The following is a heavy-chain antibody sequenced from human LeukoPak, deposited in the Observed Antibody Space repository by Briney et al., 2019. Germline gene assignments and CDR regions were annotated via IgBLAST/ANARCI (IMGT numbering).Heavy chain of an antibody. Sequence: GRSLRLSCAASGFTFDDYAMHWVRQAPGKGLGWVSGISWNSGSIGYADSVKGRFTISRDNAKNSLYLQMNSLRAEDTALYYCAKDGSYSGSYYAFDIWGQGTMVTVSS. CDR2: ISWNSGSI. D-gene: IGHD1-26*01. CDR3: AKDGSYSGSYYAFDI. V-gene: IGHV3-9*01. CDR1: GFTFDDYA. J-gene: IGHJ3*02.